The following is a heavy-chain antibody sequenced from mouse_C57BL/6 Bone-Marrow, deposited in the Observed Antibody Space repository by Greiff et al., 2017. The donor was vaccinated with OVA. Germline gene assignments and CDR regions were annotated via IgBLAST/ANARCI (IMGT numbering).Heavy chain of an antibody. Sequence: EVKLVESEGGLVQPGSSMKLSCTASGFTFSDYYMAWVRQVPEKGLEWVANINYDGSSTYYLDSLKSRFIISRDNAKNILYLQMSSLKSEDTATYYCARFYDGYYDFDYWGQGTTLTVSS. CDR2: INYDGSST. V-gene: IGHV5-16*01. CDR3: ARFYDGYYDFDY. J-gene: IGHJ2*01. D-gene: IGHD2-3*01. CDR1: GFTFSDYY.